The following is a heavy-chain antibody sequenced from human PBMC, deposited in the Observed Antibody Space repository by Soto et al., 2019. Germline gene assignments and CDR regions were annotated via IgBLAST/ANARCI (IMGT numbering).Heavy chain of an antibody. CDR3: ARELPTTIRGGYYYSYGMDV. CDR1: GFILSSYW. D-gene: IGHD2-2*02. J-gene: IGHJ6*02. Sequence: EVQLVESGGGLVQPGGSLRLSCAASGFILSSYWMHWVRQVPGKGLVWVSRLHSDGSTTTYADSVKGRFTISRDNAKNTLYLKMNSLRAEDTAVYYCARELPTTIRGGYYYSYGMDVWGQGTTVTVSS. CDR2: LHSDGSTT. V-gene: IGHV3-74*03.